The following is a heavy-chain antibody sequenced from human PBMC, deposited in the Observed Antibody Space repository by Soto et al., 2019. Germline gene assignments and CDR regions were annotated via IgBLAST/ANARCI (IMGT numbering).Heavy chain of an antibody. CDR2: ISAHNGNT. D-gene: IGHD1-1*01. Sequence: QVHLVQSGAEVKKPGASVKVSCQASGYAFTTYGITWVRQAPGQGLEWMGWISAHNGNTNYAQKLKGRVTVTRDTSTSTAYMELRGLRSVATAVYYCARGRYVDYWGQGALVTVSS. CDR3: ARGRYVDY. V-gene: IGHV1-18*01. CDR1: GYAFTTYG. J-gene: IGHJ4*02.